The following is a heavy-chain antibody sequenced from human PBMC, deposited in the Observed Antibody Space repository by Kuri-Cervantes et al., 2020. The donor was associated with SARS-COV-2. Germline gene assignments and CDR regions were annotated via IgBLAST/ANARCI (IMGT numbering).Heavy chain of an antibody. CDR3: ARVRGHYYDSSGYPDY. CDR2: INHSGST. J-gene: IGHJ4*02. D-gene: IGHD3-22*01. V-gene: IGHV4-4*02. CDR1: GGSISSSNW. Sequence: SETLSLTCAVSGGSISSSNWWSWVRQPPGKGLEWIGEINHSGSTNYNPSLKSRVTISVDKSKNQFSLKLSSVTAADTAVYYCARVRGHYYDSSGYPDYWGQGTLVTVSS.